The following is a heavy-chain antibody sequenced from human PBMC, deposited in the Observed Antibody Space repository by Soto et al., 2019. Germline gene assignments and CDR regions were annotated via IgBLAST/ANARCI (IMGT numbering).Heavy chain of an antibody. CDR3: ARVGGHCRSSICGMDV. V-gene: IGHV1-69*06. Sequence: QVQLVQSGAEVKKPGSSVKVSCEASGGTFTRHTLSWVRQAPGQGLEWMGGILPIFGAANYAQKFRDRVTITADKSTSIAYMGLSSLTSEDTAISYCARVGGHCRSSICGMDVWGQGTAVTVSS. CDR1: GGTFTRHT. J-gene: IGHJ6*02. D-gene: IGHD2-2*01. CDR2: ILPIFGAA.